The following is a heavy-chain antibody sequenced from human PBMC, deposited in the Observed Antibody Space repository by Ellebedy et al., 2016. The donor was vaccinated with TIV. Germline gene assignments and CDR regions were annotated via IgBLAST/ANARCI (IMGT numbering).Heavy chain of an antibody. CDR3: ARGSNYYDNTELAY. CDR1: GGTFSNYG. D-gene: IGHD3-22*01. V-gene: IGHV1-69*13. CDR2: IVAIFRTT. J-gene: IGHJ4*02. Sequence: SVKVSCXASGGTFSNYGINWVRQAPGHGLEWMGGIVAIFRTTNYAQKFQGRLTITAGESTSTVYMELSSLRSDETAVYYCARGSNYYDNTELAYWGQGTLVTVSS.